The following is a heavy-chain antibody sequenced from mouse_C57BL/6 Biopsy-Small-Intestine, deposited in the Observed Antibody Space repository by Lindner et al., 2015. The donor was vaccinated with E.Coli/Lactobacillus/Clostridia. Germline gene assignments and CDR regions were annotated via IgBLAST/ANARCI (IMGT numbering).Heavy chain of an antibody. J-gene: IGHJ3*01. CDR2: INPNSGGT. V-gene: IGHV14-2*02. D-gene: IGHD1-1*02. CDR1: GFTLGDYY. CDR3: ARDRVKSPRGIYYGAGTYDSFDI. Sequence: SVKVSCKASGFTLGDYYIYWVRQAPGQGLEWMGWINPNSGGTKYAQKFQGRVVFTRDRFIDTVFMEVGKVTSDATATYYCARDRVKSPRGIYYGAGTYDSFDIWGQGTMLIVSS.